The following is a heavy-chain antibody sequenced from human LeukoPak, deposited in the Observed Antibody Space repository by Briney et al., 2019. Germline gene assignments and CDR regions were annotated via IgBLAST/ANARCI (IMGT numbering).Heavy chain of an antibody. D-gene: IGHD7-27*01. CDR3: ARGETGVFGYYYYGMDV. J-gene: IGHJ6*02. CDR2: LSYDGSNK. V-gene: IGHV3-30*04. CDR1: GFTFSGYA. Sequence: GGSLRLSCAASGFTFSGYAMHWVRQAPGKGLEWVAVLSYDGSNKYYADSVKGRFTISRDNSKNTLYLQMNSLRAEDTAVYYCARGETGVFGYYYYGMDVWGQGTTVTVSS.